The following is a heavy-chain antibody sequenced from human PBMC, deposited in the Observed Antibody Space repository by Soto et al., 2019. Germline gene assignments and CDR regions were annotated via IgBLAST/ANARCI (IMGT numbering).Heavy chain of an antibody. J-gene: IGHJ5*02. CDR2: ISYDGSDK. D-gene: IGHD3-10*01. V-gene: IGHV3-30*18. CDR1: GFTFSSYG. Sequence: QVQLVESGGGVVQPGRSLRLSCAASGFTFSSYGMHWVRQAPGKGLEWVAVISYDGSDKYYADSVKGRFTIFRDNSKNTMYLQLNSLGPEDTAVYNCAKDRDYYGSGNDAWGQGTLVTVSS. CDR3: AKDRDYYGSGNDA.